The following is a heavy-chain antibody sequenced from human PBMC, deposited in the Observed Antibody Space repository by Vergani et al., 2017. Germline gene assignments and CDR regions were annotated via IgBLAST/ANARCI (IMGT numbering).Heavy chain of an antibody. J-gene: IGHJ6*03. CDR3: AKDRYSSCWLRNYYYYLYL. CDR1: GFTFSSYA. D-gene: IGHD6-19*01. CDR2: ISGIGGRT. V-gene: IGHV3-23*01. Sequence: EVQLLESGGGLVQPGGSLRLSCAASGFTFSSYAMSWVRQAPGKGLEWFSAISGIGGRTYYAHSLKVRFTISRDNSKHTLYLQMISLRAEATAVYYCAKDRYSSCWLRNYYYYLYLWRKGTTVTVSS.